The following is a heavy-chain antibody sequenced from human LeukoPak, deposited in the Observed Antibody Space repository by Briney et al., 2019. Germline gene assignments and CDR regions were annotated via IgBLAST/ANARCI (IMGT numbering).Heavy chain of an antibody. Sequence: GGSLRLSCAASGFTFSSYSMNWVRQAPGKGLEWVSSISSSSSYIYYADSVKGRFTISRDNAKNSPYLQMNSLRAEDTAVYYCARAPYYYDSSGYQSIDYWGQGTLVTVSS. CDR2: ISSSSSYI. J-gene: IGHJ4*02. V-gene: IGHV3-21*01. CDR1: GFTFSSYS. CDR3: ARAPYYYDSSGYQSIDY. D-gene: IGHD3-22*01.